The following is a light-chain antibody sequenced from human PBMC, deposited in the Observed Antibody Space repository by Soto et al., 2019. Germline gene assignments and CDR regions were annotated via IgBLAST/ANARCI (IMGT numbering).Light chain of an antibody. CDR3: QHYNNRPPWT. V-gene: IGKV3-15*01. CDR2: GAE. Sequence: EIVMTQSPGTLSVSPGERATLSCRASQSVSIDLAWYQQKPGQAPRLLIYGAESRAAGTPARFSGSGSGTEFTLTISSLQSEDFAVYYCQHYNNRPPWTFGPGTKVEIK. CDR1: QSVSID. J-gene: IGKJ1*01.